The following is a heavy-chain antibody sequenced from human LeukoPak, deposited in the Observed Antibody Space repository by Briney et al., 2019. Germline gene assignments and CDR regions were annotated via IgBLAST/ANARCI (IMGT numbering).Heavy chain of an antibody. CDR2: IIPILGIA. CDR3: ARGMEYYYYYGMDV. J-gene: IGHJ6*02. D-gene: IGHD2-8*01. CDR1: GYTFTGYY. Sequence: SVKVSCKASGYTFTGYYMHWVRQAPGQGLEWMGRIIPILGIANYAQKFQGRVTITADKSTSTAYMELSSLRSEDTAVYYCARGMEYYYYYGMDVSGQGTTVTVSS. V-gene: IGHV1-69*04.